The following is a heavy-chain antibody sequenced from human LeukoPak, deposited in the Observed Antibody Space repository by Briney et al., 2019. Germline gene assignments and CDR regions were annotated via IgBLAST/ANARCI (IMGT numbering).Heavy chain of an antibody. J-gene: IGHJ4*02. Sequence: GRSLRLSCAASGFTFSSYGTHWVRQAPGKGLEWVAVISYDGSIKYYADSLKGRFTISRDNSKNTLSLQMNSLRAEDTAVYYCATEIDYGDYVHNFDYWGQGTLVTVSS. CDR3: ATEIDYGDYVHNFDY. CDR1: GFTFSSYG. CDR2: ISYDGSIK. V-gene: IGHV3-30*03. D-gene: IGHD4-17*01.